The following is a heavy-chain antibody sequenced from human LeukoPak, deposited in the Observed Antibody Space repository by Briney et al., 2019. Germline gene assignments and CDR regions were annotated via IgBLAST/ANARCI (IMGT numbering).Heavy chain of an antibody. CDR2: ISPKSGVT. V-gene: IGHV1-2*02. D-gene: IGHD3-22*01. J-gene: IGHJ4*02. CDR1: GYTFTGYY. Sequence: ASVKVSCKASGYTFTGYYIHWVRQAPGQGLEWMGWISPKSGVTNYAQKFQGRVNMTRATSISTAYMEVSRLTSDDTALFYCARAVGDYYETSVFQAYWGQGTLVIVSS. CDR3: ARAVGDYYETSVFQAY.